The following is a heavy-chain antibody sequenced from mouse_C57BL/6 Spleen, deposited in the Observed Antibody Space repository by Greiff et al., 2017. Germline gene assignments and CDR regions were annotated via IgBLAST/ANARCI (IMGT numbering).Heavy chain of an antibody. J-gene: IGHJ1*03. Sequence: VQLQPSGPEPVKPCALVKISCQASGYSFTDYNMNWVKPSNGKSHEWIGVINPNYGTTSYNQKFKGKATLTVDQSSTTAYMQLNSLTSEDYAVYDCSRSHITTVVADFDVWGTGTTVTVSS. V-gene: IGHV1-39*01. CDR1: GYSFTDYN. CDR3: SRSHITTVVADFDV. CDR2: INPNYGTT. D-gene: IGHD1-1*01.